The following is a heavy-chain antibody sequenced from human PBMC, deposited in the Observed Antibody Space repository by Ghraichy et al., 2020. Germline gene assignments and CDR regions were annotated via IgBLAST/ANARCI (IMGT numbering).Heavy chain of an antibody. D-gene: IGHD1-26*01. CDR3: ARGRSFVGATYFDY. J-gene: IGHJ4*02. CDR1: GGSISSSNW. CDR2: IYHSGST. Sequence: SETLSLTCAVSGGSISSSNWWSWVRQPPGKGLEWIGEIYHSGSTNYNPSLKGRATVSVDASQNQFSLRLNSVTAADSAVYFCARGRSFVGATYFDYWGQGTLVTVSS. V-gene: IGHV4-4*02.